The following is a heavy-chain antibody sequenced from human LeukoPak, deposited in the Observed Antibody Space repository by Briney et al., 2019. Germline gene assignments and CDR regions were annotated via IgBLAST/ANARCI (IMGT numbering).Heavy chain of an antibody. D-gene: IGHD3-22*01. Sequence: GSLRLSCEVSGFTFTDYYMSWIRQAPGKGLEWVSYISGSGSRIYYADSVKGRFTISRDNANNSLHLQLNSLTAEDTAVYYCARNYRNRFWGGYYYDTNVYPADHWGHGTLVTVSS. CDR2: ISGSGSRI. CDR1: GFTFTDYY. V-gene: IGHV3-11*01. CDR3: ARNYRNRFWGGYYYDTNVYPADH. J-gene: IGHJ5*02.